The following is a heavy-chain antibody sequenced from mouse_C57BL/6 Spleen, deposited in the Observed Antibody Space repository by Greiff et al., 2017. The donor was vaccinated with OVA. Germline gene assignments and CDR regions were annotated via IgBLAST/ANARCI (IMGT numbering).Heavy chain of an antibody. CDR2: INPSTGGT. Sequence: VQLQQSGPELVKPGASVKISCKASGYSFTGYYMNWVKQSPEKSLEWFGEINPSTGGTTYNQKFKAKATLTVDKSSSTAYMQLKSLTSEDSAVYYCARGDYDGSSSFAYWGQGTLVTVSA. CDR3: ARGDYDGSSSFAY. J-gene: IGHJ3*01. D-gene: IGHD1-1*01. CDR1: GYSFTGYY. V-gene: IGHV1-42*01.